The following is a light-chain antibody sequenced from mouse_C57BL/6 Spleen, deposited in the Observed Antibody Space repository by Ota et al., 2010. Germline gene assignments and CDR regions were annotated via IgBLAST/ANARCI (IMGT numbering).Light chain of an antibody. CDR2: SAS. Sequence: DIVMTQSXKFMSTSVGDRVSITCKASQDVSTAVAWYQQKPGQSPKLLIYSASYRYTGVPDRFTGSGSGTDFTLTISSVQAEDLAVYYCQNDYSYPPTFGAGTKLELK. J-gene: IGKJ5*01. CDR1: QDVSTA. V-gene: IGKV6-17*01. CDR3: QNDYSYPPT.